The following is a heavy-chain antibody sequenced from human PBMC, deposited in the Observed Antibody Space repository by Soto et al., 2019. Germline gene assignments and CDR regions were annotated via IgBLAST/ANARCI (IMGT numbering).Heavy chain of an antibody. D-gene: IGHD6-25*01. CDR2: SYYDGST. J-gene: IGHJ5*02. V-gene: IGHV4-59*01. CDR1: GGSISTYY. Sequence: HVQLQESGPGLVKPSETLSLTCTVSGGSISTYYWSWIRQPPGKGLEWIGYSYYDGSTSYNPSLRSRVTLSVDSAKNQFSLILSSVTSADTAVYYCARDQLSSGLYVWFDPWGQGTLVTVSS. CDR3: ARDQLSSGLYVWFDP.